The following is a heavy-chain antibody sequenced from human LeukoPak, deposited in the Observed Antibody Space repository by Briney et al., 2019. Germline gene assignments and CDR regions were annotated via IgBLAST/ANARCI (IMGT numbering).Heavy chain of an antibody. V-gene: IGHV3-7*01. J-gene: IGHJ4*02. D-gene: IGHD1-26*01. CDR3: ARDKPRGSYYGSIFDS. CDR1: GFTFSSYW. CDR2: IRDDGGEI. Sequence: GESLKISCEASGFTFSSYWMSWVRQAPGKGLEWVANIRDDGGEIYYVDSVKGGFTISRDNAKSSLFLQINSLRAEDAAVYYCARDKPRGSYYGSIFDSWGQGTLVTVSS.